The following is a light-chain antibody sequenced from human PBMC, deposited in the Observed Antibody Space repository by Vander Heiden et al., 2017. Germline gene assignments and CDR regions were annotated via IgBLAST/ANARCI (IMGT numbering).Light chain of an antibody. CDR1: SSDVGGYNY. J-gene: IGLJ2*01. V-gene: IGLV2-14*01. Sequence: SALPQPASVSGSPRASNTISCTGTSSDVGGYNYVSWYQDHPGKAPKLLIYEVSNRPSGVSNRFSGSKSGNTASLTISGLQAEDEADYYCSSYTSSSPLVFGGGTRLTVL. CDR2: EVS. CDR3: SSYTSSSPLV.